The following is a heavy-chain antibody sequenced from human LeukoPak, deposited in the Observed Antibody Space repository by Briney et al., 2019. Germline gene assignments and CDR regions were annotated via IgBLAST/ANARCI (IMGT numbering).Heavy chain of an antibody. J-gene: IGHJ4*02. CDR3: ARGRYYYDSTPMPFDY. CDR2: IYYSGST. Sequence: SETLSLTCTVSGGSISSSSYYCGWIRQPPGKGLEWIGYIYYSGSTNYNPSLKSRVTISVDTSKNQFSLKLSSVTAAETAVYYCARGRYYYDSTPMPFDYWGEGTLVTVSS. V-gene: IGHV4-61*05. CDR1: GGSISSSSYY. D-gene: IGHD3-22*01.